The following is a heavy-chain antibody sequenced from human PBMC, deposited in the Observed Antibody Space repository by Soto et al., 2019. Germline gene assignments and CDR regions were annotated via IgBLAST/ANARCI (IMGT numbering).Heavy chain of an antibody. CDR2: TFCTGSA. CDR1: DRFRSNGRYA. V-gene: IGHV4-61*01. Sequence: TLADRFRSNGRYAWSWIRQPPGKGLEWIGKTFCTGSAHYNPSLRNRVTMSVDTSKDQFSLTLTSVTSADTAVYYCARDGHGMAVWVPGT. CDR3: ARDGHGMAV. J-gene: IGHJ6*02.